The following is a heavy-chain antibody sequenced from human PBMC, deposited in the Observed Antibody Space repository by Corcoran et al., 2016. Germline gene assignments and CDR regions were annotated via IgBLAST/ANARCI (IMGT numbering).Heavy chain of an antibody. V-gene: IGHV4-59*01. CDR1: GGSISSYY. Sequence: QVQLQESGPGLVKPSETLSLTCTVSGGSISSYYWSWIRQPPGKGLEWIGYIYYSGSTNYNPSLKSRVTISVDTSKNQFSLKLSSVTAADTAVYYCARVATMIVDRWAFDIWGQGTMVTVSS. CDR2: IYYSGST. CDR3: ARVATMIVDRWAFDI. J-gene: IGHJ3*02. D-gene: IGHD3-22*01.